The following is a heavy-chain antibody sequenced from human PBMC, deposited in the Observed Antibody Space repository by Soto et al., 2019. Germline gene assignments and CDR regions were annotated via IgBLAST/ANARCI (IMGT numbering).Heavy chain of an antibody. Sequence: QVQLVQSGAEVKKPGASVKVSCKASGYTFTSYGISWVRQAPGQGLEWMGWISAYNGNTNYAQKLQGRVTMTTDTSTITADMEMRSLRSDDRAVYYCARDLSGPYGAGRHDGLDVWGQGTTVTVSS. CDR2: ISAYNGNT. V-gene: IGHV1-18*01. J-gene: IGHJ6*02. CDR1: GYTFTSYG. CDR3: ARDLSGPYGAGRHDGLDV. D-gene: IGHD3-10*01.